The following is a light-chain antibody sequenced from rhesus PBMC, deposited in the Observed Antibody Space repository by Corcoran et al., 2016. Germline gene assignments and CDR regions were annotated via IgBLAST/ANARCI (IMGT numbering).Light chain of an antibody. CDR3: HQYSSSPFT. CDR2: KAS. CDR1: QSIRNW. J-gene: IGKJ3*01. Sequence: DIQMTQSPSSLSASVGDTVTITCRASQSIRNWLAWYQQEPGKVPKFLYYKASSLQSGVPSRFSGSDAGTDFSLTLSSLRSEDFATYYGHQYSSSPFTFGPGTKLDI. V-gene: IGKV1-22*01.